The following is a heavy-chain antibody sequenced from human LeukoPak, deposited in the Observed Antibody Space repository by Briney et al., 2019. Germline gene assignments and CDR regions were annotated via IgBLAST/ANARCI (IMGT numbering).Heavy chain of an antibody. D-gene: IGHD1-26*01. CDR3: AKGGEWELPTYYFDY. Sequence: GGSLRLSCAASGFTFSSYAMTWVRQAPGKGLEWVSVISGSGGPSTYYADSVKGRFTISRDTSKNTLYLQMKSLRAEDTAVYYCAKGGEWELPTYYFDYWGQGTLVTVSS. CDR2: ISGSGGPST. CDR1: GFTFSSYA. J-gene: IGHJ4*02. V-gene: IGHV3-23*01.